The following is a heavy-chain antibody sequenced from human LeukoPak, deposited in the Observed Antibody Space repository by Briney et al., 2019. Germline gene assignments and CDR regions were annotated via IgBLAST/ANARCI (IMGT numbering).Heavy chain of an antibody. CDR2: ISFDGTNK. D-gene: IGHD6-13*01. CDR1: GFTFSNYG. CDR3: AKGGGTGYSSSWYSN. Sequence: GGSLRLSCAASGFTFSNYGMHWVRQAPGKGLEWVAVISFDGTNKFYADSVKVRFTISRDNSKNSLYLQVNSLRAEDTAVYYCAKGGGTGYSSSWYSNWGQGTLVTVSS. J-gene: IGHJ4*02. V-gene: IGHV3-30*18.